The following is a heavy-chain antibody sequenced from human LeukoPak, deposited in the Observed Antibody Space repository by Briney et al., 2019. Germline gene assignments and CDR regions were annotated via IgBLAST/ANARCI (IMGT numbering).Heavy chain of an antibody. Sequence: PSETLSLTCAVYGGSFSGYYWSWIRQPPGKGLEWIGEINHSGSTNYNPSLKSRVTISVDTSKNQFSLKLSSVTAADTAVYYCARGTRRFLEWLPHYYFDYWGQGTLVTVSS. D-gene: IGHD3-3*01. CDR3: ARGTRRFLEWLPHYYFDY. CDR2: INHSGST. J-gene: IGHJ4*02. V-gene: IGHV4-34*01. CDR1: GGSFSGYY.